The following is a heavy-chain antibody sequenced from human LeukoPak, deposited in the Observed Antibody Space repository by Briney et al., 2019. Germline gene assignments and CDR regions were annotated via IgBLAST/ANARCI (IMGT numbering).Heavy chain of an antibody. V-gene: IGHV1-18*01. CDR3: ARDYGIAVAGFFSVGGFRMDV. CDR1: GYTFTSYG. J-gene: IGHJ6*02. D-gene: IGHD6-19*01. CDR2: ISAYNGNT. Sequence: ASVKVSCKASGYTFTSYGISWVRQAPGQGLEWMGWISAYNGNTNYAQKLQGRVTMTTDTPTSTAYMELRSLRSDDTAVYYCARDYGIAVAGFFSVGGFRMDVWGQGTTVTVSS.